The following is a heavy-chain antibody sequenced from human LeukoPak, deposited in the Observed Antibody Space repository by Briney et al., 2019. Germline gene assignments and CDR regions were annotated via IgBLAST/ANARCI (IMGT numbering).Heavy chain of an antibody. Sequence: GGSLRLSCAASGFTFSSYAMHWVRQAPGKGLEYVSAISSNGGSTYYANSVKGRFTISRDNSKNTLYLQMNSLRAEDTAVYYCARGAAAVDWFDPWGQGTLVTVSS. CDR2: ISSNGGST. CDR3: ARGAAAVDWFDP. J-gene: IGHJ5*02. V-gene: IGHV3-64*01. D-gene: IGHD6-13*01. CDR1: GFTFSSYA.